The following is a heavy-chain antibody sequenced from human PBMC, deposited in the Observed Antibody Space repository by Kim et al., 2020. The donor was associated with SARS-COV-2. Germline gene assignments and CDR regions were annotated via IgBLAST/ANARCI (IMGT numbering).Heavy chain of an antibody. CDR3: AKTTVVTPLDY. Sequence: GGSLRLSCAASGFTFSSYGMHWVRQAPGKGLEWVAVIWYDGSNKYYADSVKGRFTISRDNSKNTLYLQMNSLRAEDTAVYYCAKTTVVTPLDYWGQGTLVTVYS. J-gene: IGHJ4*02. CDR1: GFTFSSYG. CDR2: IWYDGSNK. D-gene: IGHD4-17*01. V-gene: IGHV3-33*06.